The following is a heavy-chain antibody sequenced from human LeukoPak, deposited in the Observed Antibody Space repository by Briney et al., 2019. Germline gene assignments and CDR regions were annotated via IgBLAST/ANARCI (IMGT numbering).Heavy chain of an antibody. CDR2: ISSDGGGK. J-gene: IGHJ4*02. CDR3: AKGVRKTYYYDSSGCEFDY. D-gene: IGHD3-22*01. Sequence: GGSLRLSCAASGFTFSSYPTYWVRQAPGVGLEWVAVISSDGGGKYYADSVKGRFTISRDNSKNTLDLQMNSLKAEDTAVYYCAKGVRKTYYYDSSGCEFDYWGQGTLVTVSS. CDR1: GFTFSSYP. V-gene: IGHV3-30*18.